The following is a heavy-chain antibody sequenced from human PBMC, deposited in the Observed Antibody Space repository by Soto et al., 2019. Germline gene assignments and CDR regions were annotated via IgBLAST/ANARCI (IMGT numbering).Heavy chain of an antibody. D-gene: IGHD3-10*01. J-gene: IGHJ4*02. Sequence: VKVSCKASGSTFTSYYINWVRQATGQGLEWMGWMNPNSGNTGYAQKFQGRVTMTRNTSISTAYMELSSLRSEDTAVYYCAILFITMVRGVTILDYWGQGTLVTVSS. CDR2: MNPNSGNT. CDR1: GSTFTSYY. CDR3: AILFITMVRGVTILDY. V-gene: IGHV1-8*01.